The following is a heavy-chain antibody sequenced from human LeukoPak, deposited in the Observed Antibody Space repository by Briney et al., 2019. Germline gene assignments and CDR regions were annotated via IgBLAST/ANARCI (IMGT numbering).Heavy chain of an antibody. J-gene: IGHJ4*02. Sequence: SETLSLTCAVSGYSINNGYYWGWIRQPPGQGLEWIGSIFHSGITYYNPSLKSRVTMSVDTSRNHFSLKLSSVTAADTAMYYCVRDLPANVYSSSEGFDYWGQGTLVTVSS. CDR2: IFHSGIT. CDR3: VRDLPANVYSSSEGFDY. V-gene: IGHV4-38-2*02. D-gene: IGHD3-10*01. CDR1: GYSINNGYY.